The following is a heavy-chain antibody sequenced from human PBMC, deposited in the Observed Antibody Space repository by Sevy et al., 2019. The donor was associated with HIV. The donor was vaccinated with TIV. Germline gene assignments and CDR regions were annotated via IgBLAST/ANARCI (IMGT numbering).Heavy chain of an antibody. V-gene: IGHV1-2*02. D-gene: IGHD7-27*01. CDR2: IDPISAGT. Sequence: ASVKVSCKASGYTFTGHYLHWVRQAPGRGLEWMGWIDPISAGTNYAQKFKGRVTMARDTSISTAYMELSRLRFDDTAMYYCGRIRVQTGAFGSWGQGTLVTVSS. CDR1: GYTFTGHY. J-gene: IGHJ4*02. CDR3: GRIRVQTGAFGS.